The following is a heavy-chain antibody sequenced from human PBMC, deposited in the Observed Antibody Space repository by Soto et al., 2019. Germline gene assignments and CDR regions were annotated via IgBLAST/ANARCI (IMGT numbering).Heavy chain of an antibody. CDR1: GFTFSTYV. D-gene: IGHD6-19*01. V-gene: IGHV3-30*04. CDR3: ATEDHSSGHAGTFQH. Sequence: QVQLVESGGGVVQPGRSLRLSCAASGFTFSTYVMHWVRQAPGKGLAWVAAISYDGKSEHYADSVKGRFTISRDNSKNTLYVQMDTLRDEDTAVYYCATEDHSSGHAGTFQHWGQGALVTVSS. J-gene: IGHJ1*01. CDR2: ISYDGKSE.